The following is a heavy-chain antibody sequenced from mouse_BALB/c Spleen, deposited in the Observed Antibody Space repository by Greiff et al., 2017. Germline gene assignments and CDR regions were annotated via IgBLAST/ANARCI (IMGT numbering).Heavy chain of an antibody. CDR2: ISSGGSYT. D-gene: IGHD2-1*01. J-gene: IGHJ4*01. V-gene: IGHV5-9-3*01. CDR1: GFTFSSYA. CDR3: ARRGNYEDYYAMDY. Sequence: EVQGVESGGGLVKPGGSLKLSCAASGFTFSSYAMSWVRQTPEKRLEWVATISSGGSYTYYPDSVKGRFTISRDNAKNTLYLQMSSLRSEDTAMYYCARRGNYEDYYAMDYWGQGTSVTVSS.